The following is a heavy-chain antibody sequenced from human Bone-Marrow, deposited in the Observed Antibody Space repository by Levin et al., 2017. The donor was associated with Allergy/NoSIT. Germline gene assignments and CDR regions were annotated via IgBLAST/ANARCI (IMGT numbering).Heavy chain of an antibody. CDR1: GFIFSNYA. V-gene: IGHV3-23*01. CDR2: ISGSGGNT. CDR3: AGYDTSAYHSPFDY. D-gene: IGHD3-22*01. Sequence: GGSLRRSCAASGFIFSNYAMNWVRQAPGKGLEWVSQISGSGGNTHYADSVKGRFTFSRDNSKNTLYLQMNSLRAEDTAVYYCAGYDTSAYHSPFDYWGQGTLVTVSS. J-gene: IGHJ4*02.